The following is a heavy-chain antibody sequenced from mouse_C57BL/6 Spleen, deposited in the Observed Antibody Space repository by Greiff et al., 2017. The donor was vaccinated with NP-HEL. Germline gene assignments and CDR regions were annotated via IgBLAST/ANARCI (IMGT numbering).Heavy chain of an antibody. CDR1: GYTFTDYN. Sequence: VQLQQSGPELVKPGASVKMSCKASGYTFTDYNMHWVKQSHGKSLEWIGYINPNNGGTSYNQKFKGKATLTVDKSSSTAYMQLSSLTSEDSAVYYCARWKYYFDYWGQGTTLTVSS. J-gene: IGHJ2*01. CDR3: ARWKYYFDY. V-gene: IGHV1-22*01. CDR2: INPNNGGT.